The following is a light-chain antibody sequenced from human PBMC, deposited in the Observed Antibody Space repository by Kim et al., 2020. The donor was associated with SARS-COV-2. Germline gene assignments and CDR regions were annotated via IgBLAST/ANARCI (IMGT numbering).Light chain of an antibody. CDR2: DND. CDR1: SSNIGSNQ. Sequence: QSVLMQPPSVSAAPGQKVTISCSGSSSNIGSNQLSWYQQLPGTVPKLLIYDNDKRPSEISDRFSGSKSGTSATLGITGLQTGDEADYYCGTWDDTLAAVVFGGGTQLTVL. V-gene: IGLV1-51*01. J-gene: IGLJ2*01. CDR3: GTWDDTLAAVV.